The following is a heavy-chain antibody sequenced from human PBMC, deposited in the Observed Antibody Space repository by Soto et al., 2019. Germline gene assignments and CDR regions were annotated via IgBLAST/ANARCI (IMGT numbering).Heavy chain of an antibody. Sequence: GGSLRLSCAASGFTFSSYGMHWVRQAPGKGLEWVAVISYDGSNKYYADSVKGRFTISRDNSKNTLYLQMNSLRAEDTAVYYCAKDYYDSSGYYKPFYYFGVDVWGQGTTVTVSS. CDR1: GFTFSSYG. J-gene: IGHJ6*02. CDR3: AKDYYDSSGYYKPFYYFGVDV. V-gene: IGHV3-30*18. CDR2: ISYDGSNK. D-gene: IGHD3-22*01.